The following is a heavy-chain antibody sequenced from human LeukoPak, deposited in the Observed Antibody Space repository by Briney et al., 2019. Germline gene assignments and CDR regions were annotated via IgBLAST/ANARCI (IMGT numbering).Heavy chain of an antibody. CDR3: ARRAAAWNSYYFDY. J-gene: IGHJ4*02. D-gene: IGHD6-13*01. Sequence: GESLKISCNGSGYSFTSYWIGWVRQMPGKGLEWMGIIDPGDSDTRYSSSFQGQVPISADKSISTAYLQWSSLKASDTAMYYCARRAAAWNSYYFDYWGQGTLVTVSS. V-gene: IGHV5-51*01. CDR1: GYSFTSYW. CDR2: IDPGDSDT.